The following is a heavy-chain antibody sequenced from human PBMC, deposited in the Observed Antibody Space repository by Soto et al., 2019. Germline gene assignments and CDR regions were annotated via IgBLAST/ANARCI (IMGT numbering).Heavy chain of an antibody. Sequence: SETLSLTCSVYGASFSCYYWSWIRQSPGKGLEWIGEIHHSGSTHYNPSLKSRLTFSIDESQSQFYMMLTSVTAADTALYFCARGHSTSGYDSWGQGSLVTVSS. CDR1: GASFSCYY. CDR2: IHHSGST. J-gene: IGHJ4*02. CDR3: ARGHSTSGYDS. V-gene: IGHV4-34*01. D-gene: IGHD6-6*01.